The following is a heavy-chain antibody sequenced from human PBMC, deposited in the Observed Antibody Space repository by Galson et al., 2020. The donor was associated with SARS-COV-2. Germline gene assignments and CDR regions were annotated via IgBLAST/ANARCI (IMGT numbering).Heavy chain of an antibody. J-gene: IGHJ6*02. CDR2: MSYDGRDI. Sequence: QAGGSLRLSCAASGFAFSDSKMHWVRQAAGKGLEWVAIMSYDGRDIFYADSVQGRFSISRDNSKNTLYLQMNSLRPEDSGVYYCARHSGSGHYWDYYYYNGMDVWGQGTTVTVS. D-gene: IGHD3-10*01. CDR1: GFAFSDSK. V-gene: IGHV3-30*04. CDR3: ARHSGSGHYWDYYYYNGMDV.